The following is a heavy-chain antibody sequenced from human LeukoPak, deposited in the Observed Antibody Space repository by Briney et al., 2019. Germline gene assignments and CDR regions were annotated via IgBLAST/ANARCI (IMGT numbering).Heavy chain of an antibody. CDR1: GFTFSSYS. CDR2: ISSSSSSI. D-gene: IGHD1-26*01. V-gene: IGHV3-48*02. CDR3: ARASGSYDFDY. J-gene: IGHJ4*02. Sequence: PGGSLRLSRAASGFTFSSYSMNWVRQAPGKGLEWVSYISSSSSSIYYADSVKGRFTISRDNAKNSLYLQMNSLRDADTAVYYCARASGSYDFDYWGQGTLVTVSS.